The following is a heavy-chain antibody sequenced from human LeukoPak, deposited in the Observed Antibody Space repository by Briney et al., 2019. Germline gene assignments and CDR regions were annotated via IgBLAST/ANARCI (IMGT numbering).Heavy chain of an antibody. CDR1: GFTFSRNW. CDR3: EKIDAY. V-gene: IGHV3-74*01. Sequence: GGSLRLSCAASGFTFSRNWMHWVRQAPGKGLVWVSRINSDGSITNYADSVKGRFTISRDNAKDTLYLQMSSLRAEDTAVYYCEKIDAYWGQGTLVTVSS. CDR2: INSDGSIT. J-gene: IGHJ4*02.